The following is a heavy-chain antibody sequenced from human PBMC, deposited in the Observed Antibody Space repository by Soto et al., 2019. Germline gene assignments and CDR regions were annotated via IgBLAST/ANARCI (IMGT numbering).Heavy chain of an antibody. CDR3: AREDVDY. CDR1: GYTFTSYD. CDR2: MNPSSGTT. Sequence: QVQLVQSGAEVKKPGASVKVSCTASGYTFTSYDINWVRQATGQGLEWLGWMNPSSGTTGYAQKFQGRVTMTRDTSTTTAYMELSSLRFEDTGVYYCAREDVDYWGQGTLITVSS. V-gene: IGHV1-8*01. J-gene: IGHJ4*02.